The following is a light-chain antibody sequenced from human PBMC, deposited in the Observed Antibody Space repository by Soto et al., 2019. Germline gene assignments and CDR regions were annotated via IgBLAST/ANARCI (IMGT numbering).Light chain of an antibody. Sequence: EIVMTQSPATLSVSPGERATLSCRASQSVSSNLAWYQQKPGQAPRLLIYGESTRATGIPARFSGSGSGTEFTHTISSLQSEDFAVYYCQQYNNWPYTFGQGTKLEIK. CDR3: QQYNNWPYT. V-gene: IGKV3-15*01. J-gene: IGKJ2*01. CDR2: GES. CDR1: QSVSSN.